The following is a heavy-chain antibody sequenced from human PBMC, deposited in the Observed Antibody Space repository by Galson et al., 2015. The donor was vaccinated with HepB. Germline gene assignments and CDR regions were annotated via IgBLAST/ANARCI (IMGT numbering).Heavy chain of an antibody. CDR1: GFTFSSYA. Sequence: SLRLSCAASGFTFSSYAMHWVRQAPGKGLEWVAVISYDGSNKYYADSVKGRFTISRDNSKNTLYLQMNSLRAEDTAVYYCASSRSSGWPLYYYYYGMDVWGQGTTVTVSS. CDR2: ISYDGSNK. V-gene: IGHV3-30*04. CDR3: ASSRSSGWPLYYYYYGMDV. D-gene: IGHD6-19*01. J-gene: IGHJ6*02.